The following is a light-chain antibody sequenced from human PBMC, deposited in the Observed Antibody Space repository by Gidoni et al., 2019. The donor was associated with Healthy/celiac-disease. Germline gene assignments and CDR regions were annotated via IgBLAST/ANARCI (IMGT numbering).Light chain of an antibody. CDR1: QSVSSY. CDR3: QQRSNWPPSIT. J-gene: IGKJ5*01. V-gene: IGKV3-11*01. CDR2: DAS. Sequence: EIVLTQSPATLSLSPGERATLSCRASQSVSSYLAWYQQKPGQAPRLLIYDASNRATGIPARFSGSGSGTDFTLTISSLAPEDFAVYYRQQRSNWPPSITFGQGTRLEIK.